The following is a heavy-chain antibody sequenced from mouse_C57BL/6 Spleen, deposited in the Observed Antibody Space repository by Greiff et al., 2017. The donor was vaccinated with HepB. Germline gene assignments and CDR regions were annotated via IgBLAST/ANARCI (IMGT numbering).Heavy chain of an antibody. CDR1: GFTFSSYA. CDR3: TRDAYYGSSYGSMDY. Sequence: EVKLMESGEGLVKPGGSLKLSCAASGFTFSSYAMSWVRQTPEKRLEWVAYISSGGDYIYYADTVKGRFTISRDNARNTLYLQMSSLKSEDTAMYYCTRDAYYGSSYGSMDYWGQGTSVTVSS. CDR2: ISSGGDYI. J-gene: IGHJ4*01. V-gene: IGHV5-9-1*02. D-gene: IGHD1-1*01.